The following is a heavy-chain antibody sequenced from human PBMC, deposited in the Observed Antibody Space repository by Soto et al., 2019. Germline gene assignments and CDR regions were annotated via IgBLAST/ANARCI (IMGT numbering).Heavy chain of an antibody. CDR3: ARGIILRFFQAGNWLDP. J-gene: IGHJ5*02. Sequence: SETLSLTCTVSGGSISSHYWSWIRQHPGKGLEWIGYIYYSGSTYYNPSLKSRVTISVDTSKNQFSLKLSSVTAADTAVYYCARGIILRFFQAGNWLDPWGQGTLVTVSS. CDR2: IYYSGST. D-gene: IGHD3-3*01. CDR1: GGSISSHY. V-gene: IGHV4-59*06.